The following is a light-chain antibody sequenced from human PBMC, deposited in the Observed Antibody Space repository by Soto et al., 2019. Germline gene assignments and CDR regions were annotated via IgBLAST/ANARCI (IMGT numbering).Light chain of an antibody. CDR1: SSDVGGYNY. Sequence: QSALTQPRSVSGSPGQSVTISCTGTSSDVGGYNYVSWYQQHPVKAPKLMIYDVSKRPSGVPDRLSGSKSGNTASLTISGLQAEDEADYDCCSYAGSYTLVVFGGGTKLTVL. CDR3: CSYAGSYTLVV. J-gene: IGLJ2*01. V-gene: IGLV2-11*01. CDR2: DVS.